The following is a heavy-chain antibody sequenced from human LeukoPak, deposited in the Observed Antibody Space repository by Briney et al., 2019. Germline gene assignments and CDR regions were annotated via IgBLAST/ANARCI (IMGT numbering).Heavy chain of an antibody. Sequence: PSETLSLTCTVSGGSISSSSYYWGWIRQPPGKGLEWIGSIYYSGSTYYNPSLKSRVTISVDTSKNQFSLKLSSVTAADTAVYYCASGRFGELFGRYWGQGTLVTVSS. J-gene: IGHJ4*02. CDR2: IYYSGST. V-gene: IGHV4-39*01. CDR3: ASGRFGELFGRY. D-gene: IGHD3-10*01. CDR1: GGSISSSSYY.